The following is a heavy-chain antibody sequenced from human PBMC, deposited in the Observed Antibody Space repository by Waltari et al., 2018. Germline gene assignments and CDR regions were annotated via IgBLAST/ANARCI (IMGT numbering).Heavy chain of an antibody. CDR2: IYSGGST. D-gene: IGHD3-10*01. J-gene: IGHJ3*02. Sequence: EVQLVESGGGLIQPGGSLRLYCAASGFTVSSNYMSWVRQAPGKGLEWVSVIYSGGSTYYADSVKGRFTISRDNSKNTLYLQMNSLRAEDTAVYYCARSRGMVRGVNAFDIWGQGTMVTVSS. CDR3: ARSRGMVRGVNAFDI. CDR1: GFTVSSNY. V-gene: IGHV3-53*01.